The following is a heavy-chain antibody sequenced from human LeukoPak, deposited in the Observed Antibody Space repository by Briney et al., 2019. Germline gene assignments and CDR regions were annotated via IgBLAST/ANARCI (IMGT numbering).Heavy chain of an antibody. CDR1: GFTFSSYA. V-gene: IGHV3-23*01. Sequence: GGSLRLSCAASGFTFSSYAMSWVRQAPGKGLEWVSAISGSGGSTYYADSVKGRFTISRDNSKNTLYLQMNSLRAEDTAVYYCAKDKFSIFDSFGGTQPPLFNYWGQEPLV. CDR3: AKDKFSIFDSFGGTQPPLFNY. CDR2: ISGSGGST. D-gene: IGHD3-16*01. J-gene: IGHJ4*02.